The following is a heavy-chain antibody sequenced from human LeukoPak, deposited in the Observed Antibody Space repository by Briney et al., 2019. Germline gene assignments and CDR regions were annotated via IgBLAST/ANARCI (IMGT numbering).Heavy chain of an antibody. V-gene: IGHV4-59*01. CDR2: IYYSGST. Sequence: VKPSETLSLTCTVSGGSISSYYWSWIRQPPGKGLEWIGYIYYSGSTNYNPSLKSRVTISVDTSKNQFSLKLSSVTAADTAVYYCASECGEWEQSRKYYFDYWGQGTLVTVSS. D-gene: IGHD1-26*01. CDR1: GGSISSYY. J-gene: IGHJ4*02. CDR3: ASECGEWEQSRKYYFDY.